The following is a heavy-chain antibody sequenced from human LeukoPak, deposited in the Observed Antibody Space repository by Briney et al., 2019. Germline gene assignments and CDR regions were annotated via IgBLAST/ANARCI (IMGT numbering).Heavy chain of an antibody. J-gene: IGHJ3*02. V-gene: IGHV1-69*05. CDR1: GGTFSSYA. CDR3: AREELPPYTWNYVDI. Sequence: SVKVSCKASGGTFSSYAISWVRQAPGQGHEWMGGIIPIFGTANYAQKFQGRVTITTDESTSTAYMELSSLRSEDTAVYYCAREELPPYTWNYVDIWGPGAMVTVSS. CDR2: IIPIFGTA. D-gene: IGHD1-7*01.